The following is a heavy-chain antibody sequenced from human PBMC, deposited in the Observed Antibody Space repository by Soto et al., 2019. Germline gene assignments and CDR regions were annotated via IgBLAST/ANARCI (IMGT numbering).Heavy chain of an antibody. D-gene: IGHD1-20*01. CDR2: IIPIFGTA. CDR3: ARELNGITGTTYFAY. CDR1: GGTFSSYA. V-gene: IGHV1-69*13. Sequence: GASVKVSCKASGGTFSSYAISWVRQAPGQGLEWMGGIIPIFGTANYAQKFQGRVTITADESTSTAYMELSSLRSEDTAVYYCARELNGITGTTYFAYWGQGTLVTVS. J-gene: IGHJ4*02.